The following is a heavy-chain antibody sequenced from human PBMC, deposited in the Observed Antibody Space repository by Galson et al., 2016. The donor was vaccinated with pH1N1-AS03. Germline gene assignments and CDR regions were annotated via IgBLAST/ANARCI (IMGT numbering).Heavy chain of an antibody. V-gene: IGHV4-59*01. CDR3: ASTLVRGPSDYYFDY. CDR2: IHYTGNS. Sequence: SETLSLTCSVSGGSISSYYWTWIRQPPGKGLEWIGYIHYTGNSNYNPSLKSRVTMSVDTAKNHFSLNLTSVTAADTAVYYCASTLVRGPSDYYFDYWGQGHMVAGSS. CDR1: GGSISSYY. J-gene: IGHJ4*02. D-gene: IGHD3-10*01.